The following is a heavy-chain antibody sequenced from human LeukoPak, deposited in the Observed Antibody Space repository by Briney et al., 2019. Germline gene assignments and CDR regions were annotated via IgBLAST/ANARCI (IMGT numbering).Heavy chain of an antibody. CDR1: GFTFSMYS. J-gene: IGHJ4*02. CDR2: IRSTGVDT. Sequence: GGSLRLSCAASGFTFSMYSMSWVRQAPGKGLERVSAIRSTGVDTYYADSVRGRFTISRDNSRGTLSLQMNSLRAEDTAVYFCAILSWDGRGSFYWGQGALVTVSS. D-gene: IGHD2/OR15-2a*01. CDR3: AILSWDGRGSFY. V-gene: IGHV3-23*01.